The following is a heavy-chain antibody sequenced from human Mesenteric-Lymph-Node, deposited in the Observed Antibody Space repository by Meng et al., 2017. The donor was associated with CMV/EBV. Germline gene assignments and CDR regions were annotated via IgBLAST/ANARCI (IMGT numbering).Heavy chain of an antibody. D-gene: IGHD7-27*01. CDR3: ARADWGSGGSFNI. V-gene: IGHV3-48*03. J-gene: IGHJ3*02. CDR1: GFTFSSYE. Sequence: GGSLRLSCAASGFTFSSYEMNWVRQPPGKGLEWVSHISSIGTTINYADSVKGRFTISRDNAKNSLYLQMNSLRAEDTAVYFCARADWGSGGSFNIWGRGTMVTVSS. CDR2: ISSIGTTI.